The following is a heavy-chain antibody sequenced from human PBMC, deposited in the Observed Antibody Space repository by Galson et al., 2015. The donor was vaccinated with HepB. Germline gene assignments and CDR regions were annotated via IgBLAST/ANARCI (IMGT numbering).Heavy chain of an antibody. CDR1: GFTFSSYS. J-gene: IGHJ6*02. CDR2: ISSSSSYI. CDR3: AREEGPRDPSYYYYGMDV. Sequence: SLRLSCAASGFTFSSYSMNWVRQAPGKGLEWVSSISSSSSYIYYADSVKGRFTISRDNAKNSLYLQMNSLRAEDTAVYYCAREEGPRDPSYYYYGMDVWGQGTTVTVSS. V-gene: IGHV3-21*01.